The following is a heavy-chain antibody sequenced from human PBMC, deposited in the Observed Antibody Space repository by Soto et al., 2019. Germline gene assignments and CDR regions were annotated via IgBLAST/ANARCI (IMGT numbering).Heavy chain of an antibody. CDR3: ARERSAAGTGWFDP. D-gene: IGHD6-13*01. J-gene: IGHJ5*02. Sequence: SVKVSCKASGYTFTSYDIDWVRQATGQGLEWMGWMNPNSGNTDYAQKFQGRVTMTRNTSISTAYMELSSLRSEDTAVYYCARERSAAGTGWFDPWGQGTLVTVSS. CDR2: MNPNSGNT. CDR1: GYTFTSYD. V-gene: IGHV1-8*01.